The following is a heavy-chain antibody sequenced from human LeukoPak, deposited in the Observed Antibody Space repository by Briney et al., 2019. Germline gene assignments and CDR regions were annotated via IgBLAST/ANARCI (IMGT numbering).Heavy chain of an antibody. CDR2: IYTSGST. J-gene: IGHJ6*02. CDR1: GGSISSYY. Sequence: SETLSLTCPVSGGSISSYYWSWIRQPAGKGLEWIGRIYTSGSTNYNPSLKSRVTMSVDTSKNQFSLKLSSVTAADTAVYYCARGFRGYAPSTSYYYGMDVWGQGTTVTVSS. V-gene: IGHV4-4*07. D-gene: IGHD5-12*01. CDR3: ARGFRGYAPSTSYYYGMDV.